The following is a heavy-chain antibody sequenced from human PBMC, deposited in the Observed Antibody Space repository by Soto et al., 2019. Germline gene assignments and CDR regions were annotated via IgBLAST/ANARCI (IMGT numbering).Heavy chain of an antibody. V-gene: IGHV3-21*01. D-gene: IGHD6-19*01. Sequence: EVQLVESGGGLVKPGGSLRLSCAASGFTFSSYSMNWVRQAPGKGLEWVSSISSSSSYIYYADSVKGRFTISRDNAKNSLYLQMNSLRAEDTAVYYCASDAGYSSGWYGAFDIWGQGTMVTVSS. CDR1: GFTFSSYS. J-gene: IGHJ3*02. CDR3: ASDAGYSSGWYGAFDI. CDR2: ISSSSSYI.